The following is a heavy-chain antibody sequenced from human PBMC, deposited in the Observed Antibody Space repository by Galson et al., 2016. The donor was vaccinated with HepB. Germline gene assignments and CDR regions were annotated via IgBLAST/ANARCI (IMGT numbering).Heavy chain of an antibody. J-gene: IGHJ6*02. CDR1: GGTFSSYG. D-gene: IGHD3/OR15-3a*01. CDR3: AGDLDSSSAGQEGMDI. CDR2: INPSGTST. V-gene: IGHV1-46*01. Sequence: SVKVSCKASGGTFSSYGFSWVRQAPGQGLEWVGDINPSGTSTSYAQKFQGRVTVSRDTSTITVYMELRSLSSEDTAVYYCAGDLDSSSAGQEGMDIWGQGTTVTVAS.